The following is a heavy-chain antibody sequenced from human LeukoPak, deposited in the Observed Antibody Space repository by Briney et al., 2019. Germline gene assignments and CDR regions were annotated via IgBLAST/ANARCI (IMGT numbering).Heavy chain of an antibody. CDR2: IYTSGST. J-gene: IGHJ3*02. D-gene: IGHD1-26*01. Sequence: SETLSLTCTVSGGSISSGSYYWSWIRQPAGKGLEWIGRIYTSGSTNYNPSLKSRVTISVDTSKNQFSLKLSSVTAADTAVYYCARRGAAFDIWGQGTMVTVSS. CDR1: GGSISSGSYY. V-gene: IGHV4-61*02. CDR3: ARRGAAFDI.